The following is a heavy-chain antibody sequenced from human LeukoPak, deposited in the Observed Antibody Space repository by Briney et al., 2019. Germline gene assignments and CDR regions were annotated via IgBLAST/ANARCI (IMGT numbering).Heavy chain of an antibody. CDR1: GFTFDDYG. Sequence: GGSLRLSCAASGFTFDDYGMSWVRQAPGKGLEWVSGINWNGGSTGYADSVKGRFAISRDNAKNSLYLQMNGLRVEDTALYHCARYYGSSWYYFDYWGQGALVTVSS. CDR3: ARYYGSSWYYFDY. CDR2: INWNGGST. D-gene: IGHD6-13*01. V-gene: IGHV3-20*01. J-gene: IGHJ4*02.